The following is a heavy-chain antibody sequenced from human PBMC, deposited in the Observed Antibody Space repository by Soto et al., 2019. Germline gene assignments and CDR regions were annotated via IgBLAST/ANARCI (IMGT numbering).Heavy chain of an antibody. V-gene: IGHV3-74*01. CDR1: GFTFSSYW. Sequence: EVQLVESGGGLVQPGGSLRLSCAASGFTFSSYWMHWVRQAPGKGLVWVSRTNEDGSIINYADSVKGRFTISRDNAKNKLYWEMNSGRSEDTALYYCTGGRGGGGGYWGPGTLVTVSS. D-gene: IGHD3-16*01. J-gene: IGHJ4*02. CDR3: TGGRGGGGGY. CDR2: TNEDGSII.